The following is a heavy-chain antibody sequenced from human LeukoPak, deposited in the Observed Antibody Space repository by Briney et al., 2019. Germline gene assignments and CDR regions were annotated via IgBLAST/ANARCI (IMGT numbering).Heavy chain of an antibody. V-gene: IGHV4-34*01. CDR3: ARWGSGSPSDYYYYYYMDV. D-gene: IGHD3-10*01. J-gene: IGHJ6*03. CDR1: GGSFSGYY. Sequence: PSETLSLTCAVYGGSFSGYYWSWIRQPPGKGLEWIGEINHSGSTNYNPSLKSRVTISVDTSKNQFSLKLSSVTAADTAVYYCARWGSGSPSDYYYYYYMDVWGKRTTVTVSS. CDR2: INHSGST.